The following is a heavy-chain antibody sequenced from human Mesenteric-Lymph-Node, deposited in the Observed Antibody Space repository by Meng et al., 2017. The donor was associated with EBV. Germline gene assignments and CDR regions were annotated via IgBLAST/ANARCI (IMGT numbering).Heavy chain of an antibody. J-gene: IGHJ4*02. Sequence: QLQEPAPGLVNPSPTLSLTCTVSGGSVNSGGYSWSWIRQSPEKGLEWIGYVHHSGLTYYNPSLETRVIISLERSKNQFSLKLTSVTAADTAVYYCAGGDYVNQFNYWGQGTLVTVSS. CDR1: GGSVNSGGYS. D-gene: IGHD4-17*01. CDR2: VHHSGLT. CDR3: AGGDYVNQFNY. V-gene: IGHV4-30-2*06.